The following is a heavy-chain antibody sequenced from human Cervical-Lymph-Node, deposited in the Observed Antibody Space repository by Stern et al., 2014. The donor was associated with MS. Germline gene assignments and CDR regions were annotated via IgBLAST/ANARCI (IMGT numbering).Heavy chain of an antibody. CDR2: INPSGGGA. CDR3: ARGYSYGRPRFEF. V-gene: IGHV1-46*01. CDR1: GYTFSNYY. J-gene: IGHJ4*02. Sequence: QVQLVQSGAEVKKPGASVQVSCKASGYTFSNYYMHWVRQAPGQGPEWVAMINPSGGGANYAPKFQGRLTVTRDTSTSTVHLQLSSLRSEDTAIYYCARGYSYGRPRFEFWGQGSLVTVSS. D-gene: IGHD2-15*01.